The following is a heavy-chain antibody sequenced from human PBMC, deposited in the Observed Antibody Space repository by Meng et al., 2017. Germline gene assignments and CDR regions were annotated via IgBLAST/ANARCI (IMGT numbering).Heavy chain of an antibody. Sequence: VQLVGAGGGLVQSGGSLRLSCTASGFTFRNYWMHWVRQAPGKGLVWVSRIKPDGTMTVYADSVKGRFTISRDNAKNTLYLQMNSLRSDDTAVYYCARSDWFDPWGQGTVVTVSS. J-gene: IGHJ5*02. V-gene: IGHV3-74*01. CDR1: GFTFRNYW. CDR3: ARSDWFDP. CDR2: IKPDGTMT.